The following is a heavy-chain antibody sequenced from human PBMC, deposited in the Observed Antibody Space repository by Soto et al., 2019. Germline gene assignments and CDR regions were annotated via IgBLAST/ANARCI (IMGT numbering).Heavy chain of an antibody. D-gene: IGHD3-9*01. V-gene: IGHV4-59*01. J-gene: IGHJ5*02. CDR2: LDHQGYS. CDR1: GAPITSNY. CDR3: ARVPVTGYFDWLDP. Sequence: SETLSLTCSVSGAPITSNYWTWIRQPPGKGLEWIGYLDHQGYSNYSPSLRSRVSMSIDTSKNQLSLKVHSVTAADTAVYYCARVPVTGYFDWLDPRGQGTLVTVSS.